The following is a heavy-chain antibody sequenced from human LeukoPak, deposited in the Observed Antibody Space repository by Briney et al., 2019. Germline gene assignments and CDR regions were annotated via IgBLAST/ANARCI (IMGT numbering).Heavy chain of an antibody. Sequence: ASVKVSCRASGYIFTDYYMHWVRQAPGQGLEWMGWINPNSGYTNYAQKFQGRVTMTSDTSISTAYMEMSRLRSDDTAVYYCARDSSAYYWGQGTLVTVSS. D-gene: IGHD3-22*01. CDR1: GYIFTDYY. CDR3: ARDSSAYY. V-gene: IGHV1-2*02. J-gene: IGHJ4*02. CDR2: INPNSGYT.